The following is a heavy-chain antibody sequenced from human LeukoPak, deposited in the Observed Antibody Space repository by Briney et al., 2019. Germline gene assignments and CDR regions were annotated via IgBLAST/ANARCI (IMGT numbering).Heavy chain of an antibody. CDR2: IYYSGST. CDR3: ARVIRYYLDV. CDR1: GGSISSGGYY. J-gene: IGHJ6*03. V-gene: IGHV4-31*03. Sequence: PSETLSLTCTVSGGSISSGGYYWSWIRQHPGKGLEWIGYIYYSGSTYYNPSLKSRVTISVDTSKNQFSLKLSSVTAAETAVYYCARVIRYYLDVWGKGTTVTVSS. D-gene: IGHD3-16*01.